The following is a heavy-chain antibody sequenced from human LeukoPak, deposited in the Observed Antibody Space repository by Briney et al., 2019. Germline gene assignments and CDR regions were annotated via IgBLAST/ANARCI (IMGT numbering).Heavy chain of an antibody. J-gene: IGHJ4*02. D-gene: IGHD6-13*01. CDR1: GGTFSSYA. V-gene: IGHV1-69*13. CDR2: IIPIFGTA. CDR3: ARVPWGIAAAGIDH. Sequence: SVKVSCKASGGTFSSYAISWVRQAPGQGLEWMGGIIPIFGTANYAQKFQGRVTITADESTSTAYMELGSLRSEDTAVYYCARVPWGIAAAGIDHWGQGTLVTVSS.